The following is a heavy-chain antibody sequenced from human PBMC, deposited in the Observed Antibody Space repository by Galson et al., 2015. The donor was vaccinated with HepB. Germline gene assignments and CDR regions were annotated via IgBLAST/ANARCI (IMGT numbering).Heavy chain of an antibody. Sequence: SVKVSCKASGYSFTSYAISWVRQAPGQGLEWMGWISAYNGNTNYARNLQDRVTMTTDTSTTTAYMELRSLTSDDTAVYYCARGDGYSGYEYWRTWGQGTLVTVSS. CDR1: GYSFTSYA. CDR3: ARGDGYSGYEYWRT. J-gene: IGHJ4*02. CDR2: ISAYNGNT. V-gene: IGHV1-18*04. D-gene: IGHD5-12*01.